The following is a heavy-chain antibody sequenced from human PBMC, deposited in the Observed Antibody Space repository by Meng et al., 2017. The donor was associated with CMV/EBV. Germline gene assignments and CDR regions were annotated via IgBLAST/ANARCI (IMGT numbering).Heavy chain of an antibody. J-gene: IGHJ6*02. CDR3: ARDPAYRCGGDRYYYYGMDV. V-gene: IGHV3-11*01. D-gene: IGHD2-21*01. CDR1: GFTFSDYY. CDR2: ISSSGSTI. Sequence: GESLKISCAASGFTFSDYYMSWIRQAPGKGLEWVSYISSSGSTIYYADSVKGRFTISRDNAKNSLYLQMNSLRAEDTAVYYCARDPAYRCGGDRYYYYGMDVWGQGTTVTVSS.